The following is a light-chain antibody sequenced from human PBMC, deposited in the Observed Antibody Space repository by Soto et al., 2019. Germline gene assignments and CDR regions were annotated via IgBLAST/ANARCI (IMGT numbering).Light chain of an antibody. CDR3: HQYDGTPIT. Sequence: LTQSPCTLSLSPGERATLSCRASQRLSSDYLAWYQQKPGQAPRLLLYGVSSRATGVPVSFSGSGSGTDFTITISRLEPEDFAVYYCHQYDGTPITFGQGTRLEIK. CDR1: QRLSSDY. J-gene: IGKJ5*01. V-gene: IGKV3-20*01. CDR2: GVS.